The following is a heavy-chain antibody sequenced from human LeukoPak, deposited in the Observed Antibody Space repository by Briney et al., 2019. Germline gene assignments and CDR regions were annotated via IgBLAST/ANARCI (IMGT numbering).Heavy chain of an antibody. J-gene: IGHJ4*02. D-gene: IGHD5-12*01. CDR1: GGSINTHY. CDR2: ISYSGST. CDR3: ARGFDSKSTYFDY. V-gene: IGHV4-59*11. Sequence: SETLSLTCTVSGGSINTHYWNWIRQPPGKGLEWIDYISYSGSTNYNPSLKSRVTISVDTSKNQFFLMLSSVTAADTAVYYCARGFDSKSTYFDYWGQGTLVTVSS.